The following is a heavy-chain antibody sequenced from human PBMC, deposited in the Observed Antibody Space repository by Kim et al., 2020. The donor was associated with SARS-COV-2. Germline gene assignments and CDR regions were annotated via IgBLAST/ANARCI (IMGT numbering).Heavy chain of an antibody. Sequence: LQSRVTISVDTAKNQFSLKLSSVTAADTAVYYCARATMITFGGVIDHFDYWGQGTLVTVSS. D-gene: IGHD3-16*02. V-gene: IGHV4-31*02. J-gene: IGHJ4*02. CDR3: ARATMITFGGVIDHFDY.